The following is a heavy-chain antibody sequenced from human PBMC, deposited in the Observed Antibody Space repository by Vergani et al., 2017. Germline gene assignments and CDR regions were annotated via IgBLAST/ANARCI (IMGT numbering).Heavy chain of an antibody. D-gene: IGHD3-9*01. CDR1: GYTFSNYY. CDR2: INPSGGHT. J-gene: IGHJ4*02. CDR3: ARGDYGIVTGYRY. Sequence: QVQVVQSGAEVKKSGASVKVSCKTSGYTFSNYYMHWVRQAPGRGLEWMGIINPSGGHTNYAQKFQGRVTMTRETSTSTVYMELSSLRSEDTAIYYCARGDYGIVTGYRYWGQGTLVTVSA. V-gene: IGHV1-46*03.